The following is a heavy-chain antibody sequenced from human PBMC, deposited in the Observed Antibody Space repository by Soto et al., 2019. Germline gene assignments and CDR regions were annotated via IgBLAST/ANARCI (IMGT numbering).Heavy chain of an antibody. J-gene: IGHJ6*02. CDR3: ARTCIAVAGTKGPADCNYYYGMDV. CDR2: INPNSGGT. D-gene: IGHD6-19*01. V-gene: IGHV1-2*02. Sequence: GASVKVSCKAPGYTFTGYYMHWVRQAPGQGLEWMGWINPNSGGTNYAQKFQGRVTMTRDTSISTAYMELSRLRSDDTAVYYCARTCIAVAGTKGPADCNYYYGMDVWGQGTTVTVSS. CDR1: GYTFTGYY.